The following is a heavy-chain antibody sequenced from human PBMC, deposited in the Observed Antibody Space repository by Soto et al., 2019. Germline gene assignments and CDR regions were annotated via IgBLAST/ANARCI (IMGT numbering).Heavy chain of an antibody. J-gene: IGHJ6*02. CDR1: GFTFDTFA. CDR2: ISASGTGT. CDR3: ARDGATIFGVVIPMDV. V-gene: IGHV3-23*01. D-gene: IGHD3-3*01. Sequence: GGSLRLSCAASGFTFDTFAMSWVRQTPQRGLEWVSAISASGTGTLYTDSVKGRFTISRDNSKNTLYLQMNSLRAEDTAVYYCARDGATIFGVVIPMDVWGQGTTGTVSS.